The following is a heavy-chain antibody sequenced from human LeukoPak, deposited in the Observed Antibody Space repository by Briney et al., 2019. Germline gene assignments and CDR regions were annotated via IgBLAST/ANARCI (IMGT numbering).Heavy chain of an antibody. V-gene: IGHV4-39*07. Sequence: SETLSLTCTVSGGSVSSSSYYWGWIRQPPGKGLEWIGTIYYSGSTYYNPSLKSRVTISVDTSKNQFSLKLSSVTAADTAVYYCARARTYYSAVDAFDIWGQGTMVTVSS. CDR1: GGSVSSSSYY. J-gene: IGHJ3*02. CDR2: IYYSGST. CDR3: ARARTYYSAVDAFDI. D-gene: IGHD3-10*01.